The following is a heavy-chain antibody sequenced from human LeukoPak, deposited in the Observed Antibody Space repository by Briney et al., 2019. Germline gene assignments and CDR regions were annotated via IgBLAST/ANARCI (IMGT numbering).Heavy chain of an antibody. V-gene: IGHV3-30*18. J-gene: IGHJ3*02. D-gene: IGHD3-10*01. CDR3: AKGRSYTVRDAVQI. CDR1: GFTFSSYG. CDR2: ISYDGSNK. Sequence: GGSLRLSCAASGFTFSSYGMHWVRQAPGKGLEWVAVISYDGSNKYYADSVRGRFTISRDNSKNTLYLQMNSLRAEDTAVYYCAKGRSYTVRDAVQIWGQGTTVTVSS.